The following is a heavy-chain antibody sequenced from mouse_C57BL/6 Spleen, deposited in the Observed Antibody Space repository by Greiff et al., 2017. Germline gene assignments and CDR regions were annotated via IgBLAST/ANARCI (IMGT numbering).Heavy chain of an antibody. Sequence: EVQLVESGGDLVKPGGSLKLSCAASGFTFSSYGMSWVRQTPDKRLEWVATISSGGSYTYYPDSVKGRFTISRDNAKNTLYLQMSSLKSEDTAMYYCARQNDYDEGFDYWGQGTTLTVSS. CDR1: GFTFSSYG. D-gene: IGHD2-4*01. J-gene: IGHJ2*01. CDR2: ISSGGSYT. CDR3: ARQNDYDEGFDY. V-gene: IGHV5-6*01.